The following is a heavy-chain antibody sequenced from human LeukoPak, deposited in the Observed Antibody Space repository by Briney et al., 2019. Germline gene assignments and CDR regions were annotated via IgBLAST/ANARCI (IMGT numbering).Heavy chain of an antibody. J-gene: IGHJ5*02. Sequence: GGSLRLSCAASGFTFSGSAIHWVRQCSGKGLEWVGQIDKKDKGYATATAYAASVKGRFTISRDDSINTAYLQMKSLKTEDTALYYCTRDSGTYNWFHPWGQGTLVTVST. D-gene: IGHD1-26*01. CDR3: TRDSGTYNWFHP. CDR1: GFTFSGSA. V-gene: IGHV3-73*01. CDR2: IDKKDKGYATAT.